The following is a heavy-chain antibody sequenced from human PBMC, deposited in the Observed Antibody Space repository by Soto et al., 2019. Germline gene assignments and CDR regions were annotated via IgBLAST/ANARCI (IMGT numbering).Heavy chain of an antibody. CDR1: GGSISSGDYY. V-gene: IGHV4-31*03. CDR3: ARVRYCSGGSCYPRFDP. J-gene: IGHJ5*02. Sequence: QVQLQESGPGLLEPSQTLSLACSVSGGSISSGDYYWSRIRQHPGKGLEWIGYIYYSGSTYYNPSLKSRVTISVDTSKNQFSLKLSSVTAADTAVYYCARVRYCSGGSCYPRFDPWGQGTLVTVSS. CDR2: IYYSGST. D-gene: IGHD2-15*01.